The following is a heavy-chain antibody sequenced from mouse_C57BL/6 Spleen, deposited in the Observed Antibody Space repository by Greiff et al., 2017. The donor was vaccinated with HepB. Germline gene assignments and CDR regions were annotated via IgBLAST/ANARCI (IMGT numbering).Heavy chain of an antibody. CDR1: GYAFSSSW. V-gene: IGHV1-82*01. Sequence: QVQLKQSGPELVKPGASVKISCKASGYAFSSSWMNWVKQRPGKGLEWIGRIYPGDGDTNYNGKFKGKATLTADKSSSTAYMQLSSLTSEDSAVYFCARTEGDLFDYWGQGTTLTVSS. CDR2: IYPGDGDT. CDR3: ARTEGDLFDY. J-gene: IGHJ2*01. D-gene: IGHD3-3*01.